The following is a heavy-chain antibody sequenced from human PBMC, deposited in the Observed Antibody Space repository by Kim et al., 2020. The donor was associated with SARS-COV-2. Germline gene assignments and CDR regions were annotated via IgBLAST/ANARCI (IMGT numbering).Heavy chain of an antibody. Sequence: SETLSLTCTVSGGSISSYYWSWMRQPPGKGLEWIGYIYYSGSTNYNPSLKSRVPIIVDTSKNQFSLKLSSVTAADTAVYYCARDGLGYCSGGRCQRAFDIWGQGTTVTVSS. CDR3: ARDGLGYCSGGRCQRAFDI. CDR2: IYYSGST. V-gene: IGHV4-59*01. J-gene: IGHJ3*02. CDR1: GGSISSYY. D-gene: IGHD2-15*01.